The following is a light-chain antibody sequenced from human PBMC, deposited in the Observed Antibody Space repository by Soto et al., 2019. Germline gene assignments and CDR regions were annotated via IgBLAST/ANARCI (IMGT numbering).Light chain of an antibody. CDR1: SNDVGGYNY. Sequence: QSALTQPASMSGSPGQSITISCAGTSNDVGGYNYVSWYQQHPGKAPKLMIFEVSSRPSGVSNRFSGSKSGNTASLTISGLQAEDEGDYYCSSYTINSTLAVFGGGTKLTVL. CDR2: EVS. CDR3: SSYTINSTLAV. J-gene: IGLJ2*01. V-gene: IGLV2-14*01.